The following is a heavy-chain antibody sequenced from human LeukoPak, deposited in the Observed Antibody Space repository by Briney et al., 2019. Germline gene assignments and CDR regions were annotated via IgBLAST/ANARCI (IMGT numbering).Heavy chain of an antibody. CDR1: GGSISSYY. Sequence: PSETLSLTCTVSGGSISSYYWSWIRQPPGKGLEWIGYIYYSGSTNYNPSLKSRVTISVDTSKNQFSLKLSSVTAADTAVYYCARHVTTVVTRNWFDHWGQGTLATVSS. CDR3: ARHVTTVVTRNWFDH. J-gene: IGHJ5*02. CDR2: IYYSGST. V-gene: IGHV4-59*08. D-gene: IGHD4-23*01.